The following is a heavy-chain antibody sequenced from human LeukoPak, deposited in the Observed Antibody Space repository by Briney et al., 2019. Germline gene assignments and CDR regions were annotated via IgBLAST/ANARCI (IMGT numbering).Heavy chain of an antibody. CDR1: GFTVSSSY. V-gene: IGHV3-66*01. CDR2: ISSAGTT. Sequence: PGGSLRLSCAASGFTVSSSYMSWVRQAPGKGLEWVSIISSAGTTYYADSVKGRFTISRDNSKNTLYLQMSSLRAEDTAVYYCVKDLSRVSSVGYWGQGTLVTVSS. CDR3: VKDLSRVSSVGY. J-gene: IGHJ4*02. D-gene: IGHD6-19*01.